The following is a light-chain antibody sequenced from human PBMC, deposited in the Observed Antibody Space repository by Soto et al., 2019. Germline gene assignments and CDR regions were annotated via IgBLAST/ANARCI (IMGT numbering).Light chain of an antibody. Sequence: DIQMTQSPSSLSASVGDRVTITCQASQDISNYLNWYQQKPGKAPKLRIYDASNLETGVPSRFSGSGSGTDFTFTISSLQPEDIATYYWQQYDNLPLTVGGGTKVEIK. CDR3: QQYDNLPLT. CDR2: DAS. J-gene: IGKJ4*01. CDR1: QDISNY. V-gene: IGKV1-33*01.